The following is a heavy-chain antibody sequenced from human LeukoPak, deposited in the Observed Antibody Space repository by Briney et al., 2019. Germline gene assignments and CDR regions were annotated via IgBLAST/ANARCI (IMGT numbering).Heavy chain of an antibody. V-gene: IGHV4-59*01. CDR3: ARLYSSSLGRVFDY. CDR2: IYYTGST. CDR1: GGSIRGYY. D-gene: IGHD6-13*01. Sequence: PSETLSLTCTVSGGSIRGYYWSWIRQPPGKGLWWSGYIYYTGSTNYSPSLKSRVTISVDTSKNQFTLKLSSVTAADTAVYYCARLYSSSLGRVFDYWGQGTLVTVSS. J-gene: IGHJ4*02.